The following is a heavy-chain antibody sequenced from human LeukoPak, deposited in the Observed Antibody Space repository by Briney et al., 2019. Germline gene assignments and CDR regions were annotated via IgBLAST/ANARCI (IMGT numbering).Heavy chain of an antibody. V-gene: IGHV1-69*05. CDR1: GGTFSKYA. Sequence: SVKVSCKAPGGTFSKYALSWVRQAPGQGLEWMGAIIPFLDTSNYPPKFQDRVTITTDESTSTAYMDLSSLRSDDTAVYYCARAQAGNYDWPLDLWGQGTLVTVSS. J-gene: IGHJ5*02. CDR2: IIPFLDTS. D-gene: IGHD5-12*01. CDR3: ARAQAGNYDWPLDL.